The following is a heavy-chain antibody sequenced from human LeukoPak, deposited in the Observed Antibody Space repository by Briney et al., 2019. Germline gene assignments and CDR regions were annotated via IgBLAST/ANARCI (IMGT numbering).Heavy chain of an antibody. V-gene: IGHV4-31*03. J-gene: IGHJ3*01. CDR3: ARVVAGLAALDV. CDR1: GVSISSGGYY. Sequence: SQTLSLTCTVSGVSISSGGYYRSWIRQHPGKGLEWIGYIFFSGSTCYNPSLESRVNISVDTSENQFSLKVTSVTAADTAVYYCARVVAGLAALDVWGQGTVVTVSS. D-gene: IGHD2-15*01. CDR2: IFFSGST.